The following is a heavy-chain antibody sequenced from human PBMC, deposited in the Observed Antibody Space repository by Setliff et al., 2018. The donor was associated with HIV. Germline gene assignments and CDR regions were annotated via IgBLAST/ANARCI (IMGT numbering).Heavy chain of an antibody. V-gene: IGHV4-4*09. CDR3: ARLVVRGVIINLYAFDI. Sequence: PSETLSLTCTVSGGSISSYYWSWIRQPPGKGLEWIGYIYTSGSTNHNPSLKSRVTISVDTSKNQFSLKLSSVTAADTAVYYCARLVVRGVIINLYAFDIWGQGTMVTVSS. CDR2: IYTSGST. CDR1: GGSISSYY. D-gene: IGHD3-10*01. J-gene: IGHJ3*02.